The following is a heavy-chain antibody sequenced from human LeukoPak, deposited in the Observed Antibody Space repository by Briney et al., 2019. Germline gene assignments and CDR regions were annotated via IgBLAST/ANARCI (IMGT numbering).Heavy chain of an antibody. Sequence: ASVKVSCKASGYTFTSYGISWVRQAPGQGLEWMGWISAYNGNTNYAQKFQGRVTMTRDTSISTAYMELSRLRSDDTAVYYCARDLEGYYDSSGYSYDAFDIWGQGTMVTVSS. CDR2: ISAYNGNT. V-gene: IGHV1-18*01. CDR1: GYTFTSYG. J-gene: IGHJ3*02. D-gene: IGHD3-22*01. CDR3: ARDLEGYYDSSGYSYDAFDI.